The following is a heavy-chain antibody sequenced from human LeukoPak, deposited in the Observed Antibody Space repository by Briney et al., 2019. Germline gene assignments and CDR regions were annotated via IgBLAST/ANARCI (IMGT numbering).Heavy chain of an antibody. J-gene: IGHJ4*02. CDR2: IYYSGST. Sequence: SETLSLTCTVSGGSVSSSTYYWGWIRQPPGKGLERIGYIYYSGSTNYNPSLKSRVTISVDTSKNQFSLKLSSVTAADTAVYYCARETLSQASRPRYFDYWGQGTLVTVSS. V-gene: IGHV4-61*01. CDR1: GGSVSSSTYY. CDR3: ARETLSQASRPRYFDY.